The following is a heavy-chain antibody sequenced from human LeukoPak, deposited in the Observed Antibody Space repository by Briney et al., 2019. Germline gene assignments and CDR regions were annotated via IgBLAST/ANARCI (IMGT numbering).Heavy chain of an antibody. CDR2: IYHSGST. V-gene: IGHV4-39*07. J-gene: IGHJ3*02. D-gene: IGHD3-22*01. Sequence: SETLSLTCTVSGGSISSSSYYWGWIRQPPGKGLEWIGEIYHSGSTNYNPSLKSRVTISVDKSKNQFSLKLSSVTAADTAVYYCAREKRYYYDSSGYTMTPFDIWGQGTMVTVSS. CDR1: GGSISSSSYY. CDR3: AREKRYYYDSSGYTMTPFDI.